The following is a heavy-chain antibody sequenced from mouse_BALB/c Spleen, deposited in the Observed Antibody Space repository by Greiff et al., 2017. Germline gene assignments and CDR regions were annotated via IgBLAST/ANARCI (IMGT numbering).Heavy chain of an antibody. CDR1: GFTFTDYY. Sequence: DVKLVESGGGLVQPGGSLRLSCATSGFTFTDYYMSWVRQPPGKALEWLGFIRNKANGYTTEYSASVKGRFTISRDNSQSILYLQMNTLRAEDSATYYCAREMGDYVAWFACWGQGTLVTVSA. V-gene: IGHV7-3*02. CDR2: IRNKANGYTT. CDR3: AREMGDYVAWFAC. D-gene: IGHD2-4*01. J-gene: IGHJ3*01.